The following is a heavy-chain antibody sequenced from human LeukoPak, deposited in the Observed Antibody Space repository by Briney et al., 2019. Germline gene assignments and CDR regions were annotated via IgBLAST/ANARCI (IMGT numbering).Heavy chain of an antibody. Sequence: ASVKVSCKVSGYTLTELSMHWVRQAPGKGLEWMGGFDPEDGETIYAQKFQGRVTMTEDTSTDTAYMELSSLRSEGTAVYYCATLRFDYGDYRFQHWGQGTLVTVSS. J-gene: IGHJ1*01. CDR1: GYTLTELS. CDR2: FDPEDGET. D-gene: IGHD4-17*01. V-gene: IGHV1-24*01. CDR3: ATLRFDYGDYRFQH.